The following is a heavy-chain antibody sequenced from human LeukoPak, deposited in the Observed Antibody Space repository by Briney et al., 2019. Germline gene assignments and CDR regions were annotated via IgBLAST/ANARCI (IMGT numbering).Heavy chain of an antibody. D-gene: IGHD2-2*01. J-gene: IGHJ3*02. V-gene: IGHV3-30-3*01. CDR2: ISYDGSSK. CDR1: GFIFSTYT. CDR3: TTLPNIVVVPAAIDTGDDAFDI. Sequence: GGSLRLSCAASGFIFSTYTMHWVRQAPGKGLEWVAIISYDGSSKYYADSVKGRFTISRDSSKNTLYLQMNSLRAEDTAVYYCTTLPNIVVVPAAIDTGDDAFDIWGQGTMVTVSS.